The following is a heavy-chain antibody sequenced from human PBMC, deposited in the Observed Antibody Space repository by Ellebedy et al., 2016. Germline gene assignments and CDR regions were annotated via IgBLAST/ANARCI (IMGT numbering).Heavy chain of an antibody. J-gene: IGHJ4*02. V-gene: IGHV3-48*03. Sequence: GESLKISCAASGFTFSIYSMNWVRQGPGKGLEWLAYVSSSGTITYDAQSVKGRFTISRDNAEKSLYLQMNSLGAGDTAVYYCARDYAARGSYSLDYWGRGTLVTVSS. CDR2: VSSSGTIT. D-gene: IGHD1-26*01. CDR1: GFTFSIYS. CDR3: ARDYAARGSYSLDY.